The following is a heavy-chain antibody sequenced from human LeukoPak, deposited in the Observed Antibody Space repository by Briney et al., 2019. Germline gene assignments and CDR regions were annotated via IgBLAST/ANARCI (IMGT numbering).Heavy chain of an antibody. CDR2: IYYSGST. V-gene: IGHV4-39*07. D-gene: IGHD3-22*01. J-gene: IGHJ4*02. CDR1: GGSISSSSYY. Sequence: SETLSLTCTVSGGSISSSSYYWGWIRQPPGKGLEWIGSIYYSGSTYYNPSLKSRVTISVDTSKNQFSLKLSSVTAADTAVYYCARGLGRSGYYSRFDYWSQGTLVTVSS. CDR3: ARGLGRSGYYSRFDY.